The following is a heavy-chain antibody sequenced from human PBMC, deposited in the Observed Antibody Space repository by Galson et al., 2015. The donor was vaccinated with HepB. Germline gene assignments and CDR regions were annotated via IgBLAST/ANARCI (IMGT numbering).Heavy chain of an antibody. CDR3: ARELGYYDFWSGYSGNWFDP. CDR1: GFTFSSYA. CDR2: ISYDGSNK. J-gene: IGHJ5*02. Sequence: SLRLSCAASGFTFSSYAMHWVRQAPGKGLEWVAVISYDGSNKYYADSVKGRFTISRDNSKNTLYLQMNSLRAEDTAVYYCARELGYYDFWSGYSGNWFDPWGQGTLVTVSS. D-gene: IGHD3-3*01. V-gene: IGHV3-30-3*01.